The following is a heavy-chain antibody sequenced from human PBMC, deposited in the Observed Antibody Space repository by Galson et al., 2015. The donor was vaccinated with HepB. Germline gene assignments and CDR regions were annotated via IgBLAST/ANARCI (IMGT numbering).Heavy chain of an antibody. V-gene: IGHV4-59*08. CDR3: ARRRGIVYYDFWSGYPIGAFDI. J-gene: IGHJ3*02. Sequence: SETLSLTCTVSGGSISSYYWSWIRQPPGKGLEWIGYIYYSGSTNYNPSLKSRVTISVDTSKNQFSLKLSSVTAADTAVYYCARRRGIVYYDFWSGYPIGAFDIWGQGTMVTVSS. D-gene: IGHD3-3*01. CDR1: GGSISSYY. CDR2: IYYSGST.